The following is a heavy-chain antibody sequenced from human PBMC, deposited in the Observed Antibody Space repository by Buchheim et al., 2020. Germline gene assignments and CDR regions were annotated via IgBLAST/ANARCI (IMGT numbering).Heavy chain of an antibody. J-gene: IGHJ2*01. CDR3: ARIPRMFGDYGFFDL. CDR2: LYSSGGT. V-gene: IGHV4-30-4*01. CDR1: GGSISSADYY. Sequence: QVQLQESGPGLVKPSQTLSLTCTVSGGSISSADYYWSWIRQPPGKGLEWIGYLYSSGGTYYNPSLYSRVTISIDTSKNQFSLELSSVTAADTAVFYCARIPRMFGDYGFFDLWGRGT. D-gene: IGHD3-10*02.